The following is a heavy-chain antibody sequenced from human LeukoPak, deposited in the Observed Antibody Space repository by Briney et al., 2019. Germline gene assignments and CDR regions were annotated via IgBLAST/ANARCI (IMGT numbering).Heavy chain of an antibody. CDR1: GGSTSSHY. J-gene: IGHJ3*02. CDR2: IYYSGST. CDR3: ARGVRVMDGHNNPHDAFDI. Sequence: PSETLSLTCTVSGGSTSSHYWSWIRQPPGKGLEWIGYIYYSGSTNYNPSLKSRVTISVDTSKNQFSLKLSSVTAADTAVYYCARGVRVMDGHNNPHDAFDIWGQGTMVTVSS. V-gene: IGHV4-59*11. D-gene: IGHD5-24*01.